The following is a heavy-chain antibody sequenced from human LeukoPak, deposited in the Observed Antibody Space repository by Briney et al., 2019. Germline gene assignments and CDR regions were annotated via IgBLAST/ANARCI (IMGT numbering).Heavy chain of an antibody. D-gene: IGHD5-18*01. Sequence: GASVKVSCKVSGYTLTELSMHWVRQAPGKGLEWMGGFDPEDGETIYAQKFQGRVTMTRDTSTSTVYMELSSLRSEDTAVYYCARGIRIQLWLVDYWGQGTLVTVSS. CDR1: GYTLTELS. CDR3: ARGIRIQLWLVDY. CDR2: FDPEDGET. J-gene: IGHJ4*02. V-gene: IGHV1-24*01.